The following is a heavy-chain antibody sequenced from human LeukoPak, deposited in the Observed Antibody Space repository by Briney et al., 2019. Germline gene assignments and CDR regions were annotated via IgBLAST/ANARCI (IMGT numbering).Heavy chain of an antibody. CDR2: IIPIFGTA. V-gene: IGHV1-69*13. CDR1: GYTFTNYY. CDR3: ARADYYEGSGSYPPPPFDY. J-gene: IGHJ4*02. Sequence: ASVKVSCKASGYTFTNYYMHWVRQAPGQGLEWMGGIIPIFGTANYAQKFQGRVTITADESTSTAYMELSSLRSEDTAVYYCARADYYEGSGSYPPPPFDYWGQGTLVTVSS. D-gene: IGHD3-10*01.